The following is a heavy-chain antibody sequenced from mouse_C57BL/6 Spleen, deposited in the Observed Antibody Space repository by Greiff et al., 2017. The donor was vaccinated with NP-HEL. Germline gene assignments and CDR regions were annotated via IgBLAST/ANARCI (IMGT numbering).Heavy chain of an antibody. CDR1: GYTFTGYW. D-gene: IGHD3-2*02. Sequence: QVQLQQSGAELMKPGASVKLSCKATGYTFTGYWIAWVKQRPGHGLEWIGAILPGSGCTNYNDKVKGRGTITADTAYNTPYMQMSSLTTEDSAIYYCATGAAQATDMDYWGQGTTLTVSS. CDR2: ILPGSGCT. CDR3: ATGAAQATDMDY. V-gene: IGHV1-9*01. J-gene: IGHJ2*01.